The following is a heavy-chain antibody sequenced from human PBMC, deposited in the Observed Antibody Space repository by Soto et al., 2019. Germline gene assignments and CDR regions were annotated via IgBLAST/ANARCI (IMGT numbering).Heavy chain of an antibody. Sequence: ASVKVSCKASGGTFNNYALSWVRQAPGQGLEWMGGIIPIFNSANYAQKFQGRVTITADDSTSTAYMELRSLRPDDTAVYYCAREVTVARYSFDFWGPGTLVTVSS. D-gene: IGHD4-17*01. CDR1: GGTFNNYA. CDR3: AREVTVARYSFDF. CDR2: IIPIFNSA. J-gene: IGHJ4*02. V-gene: IGHV1-69*13.